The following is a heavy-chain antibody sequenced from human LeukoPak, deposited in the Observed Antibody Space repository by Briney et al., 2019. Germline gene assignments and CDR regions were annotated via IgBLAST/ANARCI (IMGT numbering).Heavy chain of an antibody. Sequence: GGSLRLSCAASGSTFSSYAMSWVRQAPGKGLEWVSAISGSGGSTYYADSVKGRFTISRDNSKNTLYLQMNSLRAEDTAVYYCAKPLAAAGTGLFDCWGQGTLVTVSS. CDR2: ISGSGGST. V-gene: IGHV3-23*01. J-gene: IGHJ4*02. CDR3: AKPLAAAGTGLFDC. CDR1: GSTFSSYA. D-gene: IGHD6-13*01.